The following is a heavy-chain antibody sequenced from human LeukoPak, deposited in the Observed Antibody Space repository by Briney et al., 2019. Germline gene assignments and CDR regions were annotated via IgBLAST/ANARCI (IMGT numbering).Heavy chain of an antibody. CDR1: GYTFTSYG. V-gene: IGHV1-18*01. Sequence: ASVKVSCKASGYTFTSYGISWVRQAPGQGLEWMGWISAYNGNTNYAQKLQGRVTMTTDTSTSTAYMELRSLRSDDTAVYYSALTISYCSSTSCPGWFDPWGQGTLVTVSS. CDR2: ISAYNGNT. CDR3: ALTISYCSSTSCPGWFDP. J-gene: IGHJ5*02. D-gene: IGHD2-2*01.